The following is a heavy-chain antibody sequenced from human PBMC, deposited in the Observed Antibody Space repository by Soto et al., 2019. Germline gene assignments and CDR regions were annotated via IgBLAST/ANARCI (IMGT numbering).Heavy chain of an antibody. V-gene: IGHV3-23*01. CDR1: GFTFSSYA. CDR3: AKGVPGIAVAGTGYFQH. CDR2: ISGSGDST. Sequence: GSLRLSCAASGFTFSSYAMSWVRQAPGKGLEWVSGISGSGDSTYYADSVKGRFTISRDNSKNTLYLQMNSLRAEDTAVYYCAKGVPGIAVAGTGYFQHWGQGTRVTVSS. D-gene: IGHD6-19*01. J-gene: IGHJ1*01.